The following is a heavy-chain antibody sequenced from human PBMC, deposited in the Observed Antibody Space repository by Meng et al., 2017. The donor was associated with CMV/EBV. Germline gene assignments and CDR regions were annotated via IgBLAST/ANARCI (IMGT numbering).Heavy chain of an antibody. CDR2: ISSSGSTM. J-gene: IGHJ4*02. CDR1: GFTFSDYY. D-gene: IGHD3-9*01. Sequence: GGPLRLSCAASGFTFSDYYMSWIRQAPGKGLEWVSYISSSGSTMYYADSVKGRFIISRDNAKNSLYLQMNSLRAEDTAVYYCARSGGSLTGALPSDYWGQGTLVTVSS. V-gene: IGHV3-11*04. CDR3: ARSGGSLTGALPSDY.